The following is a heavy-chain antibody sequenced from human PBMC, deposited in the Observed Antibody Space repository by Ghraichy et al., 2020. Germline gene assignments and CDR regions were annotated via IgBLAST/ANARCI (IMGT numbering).Heavy chain of an antibody. D-gene: IGHD3-3*01. Sequence: ASVKVSCKASGYTFTSYDINWVRQATGQGLEWMGWMNPNSGNTGYAQKFQGRVTMTRNTSISTAYMELSSLRSEDTAVYYCARGGPRRITIFGVVITDHFDYWGQGTLVTVSS. CDR2: MNPNSGNT. J-gene: IGHJ4*02. CDR3: ARGGPRRITIFGVVITDHFDY. V-gene: IGHV1-8*01. CDR1: GYTFTSYD.